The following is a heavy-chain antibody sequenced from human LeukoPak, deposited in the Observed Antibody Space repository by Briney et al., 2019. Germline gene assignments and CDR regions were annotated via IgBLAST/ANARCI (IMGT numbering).Heavy chain of an antibody. CDR1: GYTFTSYY. Sequence: VASVKVPCKASGYTFTSYYMHWVRQAPGQGLEWMGIINPSGGSTSYAQKFQGRVTMTRDMSTSTVYMELSSLRSEDTAVYYCARDLRDEYYYDSSGYYDAFDIWGQGTMVTVSS. V-gene: IGHV1-46*01. CDR3: ARDLRDEYYYDSSGYYDAFDI. D-gene: IGHD3-22*01. J-gene: IGHJ3*02. CDR2: INPSGGST.